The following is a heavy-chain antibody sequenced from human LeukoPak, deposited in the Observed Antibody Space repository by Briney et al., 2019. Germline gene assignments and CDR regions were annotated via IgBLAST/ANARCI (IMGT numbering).Heavy chain of an antibody. J-gene: IGHJ4*02. D-gene: IGHD3-22*01. CDR2: LSGSGSTI. Sequence: GGSLRLSCAASGFSFSDYYMSWVRQAPGKGLEWLSYLSGSGSTIFYADSVKGRFTISRDNAKNSVYLQMNSLRAEDTAVYYCARDDSGYYPDYWGQGTLVTVSS. V-gene: IGHV3-11*04. CDR1: GFSFSDYY. CDR3: ARDDSGYYPDY.